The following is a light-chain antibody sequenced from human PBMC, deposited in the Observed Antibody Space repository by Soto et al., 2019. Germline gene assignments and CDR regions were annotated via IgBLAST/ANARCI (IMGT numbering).Light chain of an antibody. Sequence: EIVLTQSPATLSLSPGERATLSCRASQSVNSNYLAWYQQKPGQAPRLLIHGASSRATGIPDRFSGSGSGTDFTLTISRLEPEDFAVYYCQQYGSSITFGLGTKVNIK. V-gene: IGKV3-20*01. J-gene: IGKJ3*01. CDR3: QQYGSSIT. CDR2: GAS. CDR1: QSVNSNY.